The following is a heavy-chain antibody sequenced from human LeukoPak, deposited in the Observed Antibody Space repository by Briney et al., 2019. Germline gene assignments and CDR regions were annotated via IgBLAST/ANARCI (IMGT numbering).Heavy chain of an antibody. CDR1: GFTFSSYA. V-gene: IGHV3-23*01. CDR3: AKVKVAAAGYDY. J-gene: IGHJ4*02. Sequence: GGSLRLSCAAPGFTFSSYAMNWVRQAPGKGLEWVSTISGSGSSTYYADSVKGRFTISRDNSKNTLYLQMNSLRAEDTAIYYCAKVKVAAAGYDYWGQGTLVTVSS. CDR2: ISGSGSST. D-gene: IGHD6-13*01.